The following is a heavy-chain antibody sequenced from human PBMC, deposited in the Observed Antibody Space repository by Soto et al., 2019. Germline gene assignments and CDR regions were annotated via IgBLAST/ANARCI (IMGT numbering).Heavy chain of an antibody. Sequence: GGSLRLSCAASGFTFSSYGMHWVRQAPGKGLEWVAVISYDGSNKYYADSVKGRFTISRDNSKNTLYLQMNSLRAEDTAVYYCAKEHGISSLSPDFDYWGQGTQVTVSS. D-gene: IGHD6-13*01. V-gene: IGHV3-30*18. CDR1: GFTFSSYG. J-gene: IGHJ4*02. CDR2: ISYDGSNK. CDR3: AKEHGISSLSPDFDY.